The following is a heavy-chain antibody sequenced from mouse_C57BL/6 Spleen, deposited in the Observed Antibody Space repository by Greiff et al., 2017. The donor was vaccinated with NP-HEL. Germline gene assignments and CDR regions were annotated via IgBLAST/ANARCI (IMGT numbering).Heavy chain of an antibody. V-gene: IGHV2-3*01. Sequence: QVQLQQSGPGLVAPSQSLSITCTVSGFSLTSYGVSWVRQPPGKGLEWLGVIWGDGSTNYHSALISRLSISKDNSKSQVFLKLNSLQTDDTATYYCAKEGRNYYGSSNYFDYWGQGTTLTVSS. D-gene: IGHD1-1*01. CDR3: AKEGRNYYGSSNYFDY. CDR2: IWGDGST. J-gene: IGHJ2*01. CDR1: GFSLTSYG.